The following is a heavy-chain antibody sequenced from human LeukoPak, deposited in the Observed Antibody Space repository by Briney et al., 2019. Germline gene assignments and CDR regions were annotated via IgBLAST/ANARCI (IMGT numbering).Heavy chain of an antibody. J-gene: IGHJ6*03. Sequence: TSETLSLTCAVYGGSFSGYYWSWIRQPPGKGLEWIGEINHSGSTNYNPSLKSRVTISVDTSKNQFSLKLSSVTAADTAVYYCARRYCSGGSCYSYYYYYYTDVWGKGTTVTVSS. D-gene: IGHD2-15*01. CDR2: INHSGST. CDR3: ARRYCSGGSCYSYYYYYYTDV. CDR1: GGSFSGYY. V-gene: IGHV4-34*01.